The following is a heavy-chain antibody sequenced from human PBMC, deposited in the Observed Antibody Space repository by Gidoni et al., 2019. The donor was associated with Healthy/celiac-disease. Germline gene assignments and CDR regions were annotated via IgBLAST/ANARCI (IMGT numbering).Heavy chain of an antibody. V-gene: IGHV3-7*01. J-gene: IGHJ4*02. CDR1: GSIFSSYW. CDR3: ARDMGYSGSYYEDY. CDR2: IKKDGSEK. D-gene: IGHD1-26*01. Sequence: ELHLVASGGGSVQPARSLRLSCAASGSIFSSYWMSWVRQAPGKGVEWGANIKKDGSEKYYVEYVKGRVTIARDNAKKSMYLKMKSLRAEDKAVYYCARDMGYSGSYYEDYWGQGTLVTVSS.